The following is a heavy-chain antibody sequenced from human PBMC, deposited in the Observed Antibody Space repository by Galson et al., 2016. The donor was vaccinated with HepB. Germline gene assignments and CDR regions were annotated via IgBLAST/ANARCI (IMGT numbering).Heavy chain of an antibody. CDR2: IREDGSEI. CDR3: ARGIMAAHWGLDV. CDR1: GFNFYGYW. V-gene: IGHV3-7*03. J-gene: IGHJ6*02. Sequence: SLRLSCAAAGFNFYGYWMSWVRQAPGRGLEWVANIREDGSEIYYMESVKGRFTISRDNAKSSLPLQMNILTAEDTAVYYCARGIMAAHWGLDVWGRGTTVTVSS. D-gene: IGHD3-16*01.